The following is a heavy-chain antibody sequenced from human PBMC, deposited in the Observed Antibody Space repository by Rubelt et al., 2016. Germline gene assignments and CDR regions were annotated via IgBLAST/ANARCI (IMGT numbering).Heavy chain of an antibody. V-gene: IGHV3-23*01. Sequence: GLEWVSAISGSGGSTYYADSVKGRFTISRGNSKNTLYLQMNSLRAEDTAVYYCARSGEYCSSTSCYVGVPSTNWFDPWGQGTLVTVSS. CDR2: ISGSGGST. J-gene: IGHJ5*02. D-gene: IGHD2-2*01. CDR3: ARSGEYCSSTSCYVGVPSTNWFDP.